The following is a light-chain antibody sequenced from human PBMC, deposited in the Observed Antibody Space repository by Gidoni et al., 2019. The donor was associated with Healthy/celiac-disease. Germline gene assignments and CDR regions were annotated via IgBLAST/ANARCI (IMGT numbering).Light chain of an antibody. CDR3: QAWDSSTVV. CDR1: KLGDKY. CDR2: QDS. J-gene: IGLJ2*01. Sequence: SYVLTQPPSVSVPPGQTASITCPGDKLGDKYACWYQQKPGQSPVLVIYQDSKRPSGIPERFSGSNSGNTATLTISGTQAMDEADYYCQAWDSSTVVFGGGTKLTVL. V-gene: IGLV3-1*01.